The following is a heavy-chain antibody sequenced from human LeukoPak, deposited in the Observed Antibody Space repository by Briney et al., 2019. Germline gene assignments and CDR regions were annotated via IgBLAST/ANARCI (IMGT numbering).Heavy chain of an antibody. V-gene: IGHV3-48*02. CDR3: ARDLATRESETIDY. J-gene: IGHJ4*02. Sequence: GGSLRLSCAASGFTFSSYSMNWVRQAPGKGLEWVSYISSSSSTIYYADSVKGRFTISRDNAKNSLYLQMNSLRDEDTAVYYCARDLATRESETIDYWGQGTLVTVSS. D-gene: IGHD5-12*01. CDR2: ISSSSSTI. CDR1: GFTFSSYS.